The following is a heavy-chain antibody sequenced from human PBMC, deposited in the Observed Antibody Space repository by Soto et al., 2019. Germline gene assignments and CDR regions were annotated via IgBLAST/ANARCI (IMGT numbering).Heavy chain of an antibody. CDR2: ISWNSGSI. CDR1: GFTFDDYA. CDR3: ANLPVAAPYFDY. D-gene: IGHD6-19*01. V-gene: IGHV3-9*01. J-gene: IGHJ4*02. Sequence: PGGSLRLSCAASGFTFDDYAMHWVRQAPGKGLEWVSGISWNSGSIGYADSVKGRFTISRDNAKNSLYLQMNSLRAEDTALYYCANLPVAAPYFDYWGQGTLVTVSS.